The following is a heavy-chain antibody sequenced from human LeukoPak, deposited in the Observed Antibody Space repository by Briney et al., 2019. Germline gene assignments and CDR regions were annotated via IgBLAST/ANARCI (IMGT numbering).Heavy chain of an antibody. CDR3: ARGASY. V-gene: IGHV3-7*04. Sequence: GGSLRLSCAVSGFTFSSYWMNWVRQAPGKGPEWVANIRPDGTEKFYVDSVKGRFTVSRDNAKNLLYLQMNSLRAEDTALYYCARGASYWGQGTLITVSS. J-gene: IGHJ4*02. CDR1: GFTFSSYW. CDR2: IRPDGTEK.